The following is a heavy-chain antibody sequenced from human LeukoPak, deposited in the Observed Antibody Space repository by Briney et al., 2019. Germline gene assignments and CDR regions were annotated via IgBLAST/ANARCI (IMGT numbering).Heavy chain of an antibody. Sequence: GGSLRLSSAASGFTFSSYAMSWVRQAPGKGLEWVSAISGGGGSIYYADSVKGRFTISRDKSKNTLYLQMNSLRAEDTALYYCAKDFWSGYYSGYFDYWGQGTLVTVSS. CDR3: AKDFWSGYYSGYFDY. V-gene: IGHV3-23*01. CDR2: ISGGGGSI. D-gene: IGHD3-3*01. CDR1: GFTFSSYA. J-gene: IGHJ4*02.